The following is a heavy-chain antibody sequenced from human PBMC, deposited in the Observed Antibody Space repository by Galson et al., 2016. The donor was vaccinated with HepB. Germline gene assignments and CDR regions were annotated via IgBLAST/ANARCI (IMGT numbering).Heavy chain of an antibody. D-gene: IGHD3-3*01. CDR1: GFTFTSYA. CDR2: ISGSGDST. J-gene: IGHJ1*01. Sequence: SLRLSCAASGFTFTSYAMNWVRQAPGNGLEWVSAISGSGDSTYYADSVKGRFTISRDNSKNTLSLQMHSLRAEDTALYYCAKACCSTVFAGHPLHWGQGTLVTVSS. CDR3: AKACCSTVFAGHPLH. V-gene: IGHV3-23*01.